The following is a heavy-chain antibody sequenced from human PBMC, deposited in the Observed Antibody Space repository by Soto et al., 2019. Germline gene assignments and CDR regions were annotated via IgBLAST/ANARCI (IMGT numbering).Heavy chain of an antibody. Sequence: ASVKVSCKSSGYTFSSYGVSWVRQAPGQGLEWLGWISTYTGNTKHAQKFQDGVTLTTEASTSTAYMELRSLRSDDTAVYYCVRDRCTTGRCYTHHFDVWGQGTTVTVSS. CDR3: VRDRCTTGRCYTHHFDV. CDR1: GYTFSSYG. J-gene: IGHJ6*02. CDR2: ISTYTGNT. V-gene: IGHV1-18*04. D-gene: IGHD2-15*01.